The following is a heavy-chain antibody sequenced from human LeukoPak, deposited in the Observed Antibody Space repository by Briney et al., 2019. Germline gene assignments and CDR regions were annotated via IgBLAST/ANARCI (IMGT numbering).Heavy chain of an antibody. V-gene: IGHV3-21*01. Sequence: GGSLRLSCATSGFTFSSYSMNWVRQAPGKGLEWVSSISSSSSYIYYADSVKGRFTISRDNAKNSLYLQMNSLRAEDTAVYYCARGVGSGYPDYWGQGTLVTVSS. CDR2: ISSSSSYI. J-gene: IGHJ4*02. CDR3: ARGVGSGYPDY. D-gene: IGHD3-22*01. CDR1: GFTFSSYS.